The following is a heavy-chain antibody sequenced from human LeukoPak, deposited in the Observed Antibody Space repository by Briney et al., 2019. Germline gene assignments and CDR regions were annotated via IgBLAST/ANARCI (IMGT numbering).Heavy chain of an antibody. J-gene: IGHJ4*02. D-gene: IGHD3-22*01. CDR2: INPSGGST. Sequence: ASVKVSCKASGYTFTSYYMHWVRQAPGQGLEWMGIINPSGGSTSYAQKFQGRVTMTRDTSTSTVYMELSSLRSEDTAVYYCARDVPNYYDSSGYYGYWGQGTLVTVSS. V-gene: IGHV1-46*01. CDR3: ARDVPNYYDSSGYYGY. CDR1: GYTFTSYY.